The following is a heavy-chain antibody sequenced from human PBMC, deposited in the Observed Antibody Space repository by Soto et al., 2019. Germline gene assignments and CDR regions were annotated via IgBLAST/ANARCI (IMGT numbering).Heavy chain of an antibody. CDR2: ISYDGSNK. Sequence: PGGSLRLSCAASGFTFSSYAMHWVRQAPGKGLEWVAVISYDGSNKYYADSVKGRFTISRDNSKNTLYLQMNSLRAEDTAVYYCAREIKGYSSPDDYSGQGTLVTVSS. CDR1: GFTFSSYA. D-gene: IGHD6-19*01. CDR3: AREIKGYSSPDDY. J-gene: IGHJ4*02. V-gene: IGHV3-30-3*01.